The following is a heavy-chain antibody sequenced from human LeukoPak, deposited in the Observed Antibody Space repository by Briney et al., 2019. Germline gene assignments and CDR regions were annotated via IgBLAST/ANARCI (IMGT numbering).Heavy chain of an antibody. V-gene: IGHV3-30*18. CDR1: GFTFSSYG. Sequence: GGSLRLSCAASGFTFSSYGIHWVRQAPGKGLEWVAIISYDGSNKYYADSVKGRFTISRDNSENTLYLQMNSLRAEDTAMYYCAKDGIVVSYFDYWGQGTLVTVSS. J-gene: IGHJ4*02. CDR3: AKDGIVVSYFDY. CDR2: ISYDGSNK. D-gene: IGHD3-22*01.